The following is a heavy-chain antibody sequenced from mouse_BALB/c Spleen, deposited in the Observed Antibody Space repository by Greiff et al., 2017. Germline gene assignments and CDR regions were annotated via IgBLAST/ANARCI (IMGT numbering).Heavy chain of an antibody. Sequence: EVHLVESGGGLVQPGGSRKLSCAASGFTFSDYGMAWVRQAPGKGPEWVAFISNLAYSIYYADTVTGRFTISRENAKNTLYLEMSSLRSEDTAMYYCGRDRRDWYFDVWGAGTTVTVSS. CDR3: GRDRRDWYFDV. CDR2: ISNLAYSI. CDR1: GFTFSDYG. V-gene: IGHV5-15*02. J-gene: IGHJ1*01.